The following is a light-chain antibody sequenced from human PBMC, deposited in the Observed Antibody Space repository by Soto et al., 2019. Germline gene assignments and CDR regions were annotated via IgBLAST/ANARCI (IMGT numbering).Light chain of an antibody. CDR1: QSISTN. CDR2: GAS. CDR3: QQYNNWPPLT. Sequence: EMVMTQSPATLSVSPGEGATLSCRASQSISTNLAWYQQKPGRAPRLLIYGASTRATDIPARFSGSGSGTEFTLTISSLQSEDFAVYYCQQYNNWPPLTFGGGTKVEIK. V-gene: IGKV3-15*01. J-gene: IGKJ4*01.